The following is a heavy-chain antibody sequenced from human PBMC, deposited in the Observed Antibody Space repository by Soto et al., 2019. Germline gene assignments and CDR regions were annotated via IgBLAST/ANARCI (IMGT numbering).Heavy chain of an antibody. V-gene: IGHV3-23*01. CDR2: ISSSGGST. CDR1: GFTFSSNA. Sequence: GGSLRLSCAASGFTFSSNAMSWVRQAPGKGLEWVSGISSSGGSTYYADSVKGRFTISRDNSKNMLYLQMNNLRAEDTAVYYCAKAQGGSYFDCWGQGTQVTVSS. D-gene: IGHD2-15*01. CDR3: AKAQGGSYFDC. J-gene: IGHJ4*02.